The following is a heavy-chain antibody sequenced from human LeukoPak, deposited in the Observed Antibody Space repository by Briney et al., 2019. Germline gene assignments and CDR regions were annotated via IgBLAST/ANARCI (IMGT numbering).Heavy chain of an antibody. CDR2: IYYSGST. J-gene: IGHJ4*02. CDR3: ARRGDSSGYYYGTFDY. CDR1: GGSISSYY. Sequence: SETLSLTCTVSGGSISSYYWSWIRQPPGKGLEWIGYIYYSGSTNYNPSLKGRVTISVDTSKNQFSLKLSSVTAADTAVYYCARRGDSSGYYYGTFDYWGQGTLVTVSS. D-gene: IGHD3-22*01. V-gene: IGHV4-59*08.